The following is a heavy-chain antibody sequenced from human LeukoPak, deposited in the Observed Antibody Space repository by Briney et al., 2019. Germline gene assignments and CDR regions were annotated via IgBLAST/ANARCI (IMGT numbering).Heavy chain of an antibody. D-gene: IGHD1-1*01. V-gene: IGHV3-74*01. CDR3: AKGNWRYFDY. CDR1: GFTFRTYW. CDR2: VNGDGSYT. J-gene: IGHJ4*02. Sequence: GGSLRLSCAASGFTFRTYWVHWVRQAPGKGLVWVSRVNGDGSYTRYADSVKGRFTISRDNAKNVLYLQMNRLRAEDTAVYYFAKGNWRYFDYWGQGTLVTVSS.